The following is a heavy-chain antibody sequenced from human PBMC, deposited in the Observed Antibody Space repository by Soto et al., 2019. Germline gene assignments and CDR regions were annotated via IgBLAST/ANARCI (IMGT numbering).Heavy chain of an antibody. CDR1: GGSISSGGYY. CDR3: ARYRPQYGMDV. J-gene: IGHJ6*02. Sequence: SETLSLTCTVSGGSISSGGYYWSWIRQHPGKGLEWIGYIYYSGSTYYNPSLKSRVTISVDTSKNQFSLKLSSVTAAGTAVYYCARYRPQYGMDVWGQGTTVTVSS. V-gene: IGHV4-31*03. CDR2: IYYSGST. D-gene: IGHD1-1*01.